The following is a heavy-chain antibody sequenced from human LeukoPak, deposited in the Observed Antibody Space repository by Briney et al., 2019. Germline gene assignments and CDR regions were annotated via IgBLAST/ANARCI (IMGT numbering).Heavy chain of an antibody. J-gene: IGHJ4*02. D-gene: IGHD5-24*01. Sequence: ASETLSLTCTVSGGSISSGDYYWSWIRQPPGKGLEWIGYIYYSGSTNYNPSLKSRVTISVDTSKNQFSLKLSSVTAADTAVYYCARAREMAKLGYFDYWGQGTLVTVSS. CDR1: GGSISSGDYY. V-gene: IGHV4-61*08. CDR3: ARAREMAKLGYFDY. CDR2: IYYSGST.